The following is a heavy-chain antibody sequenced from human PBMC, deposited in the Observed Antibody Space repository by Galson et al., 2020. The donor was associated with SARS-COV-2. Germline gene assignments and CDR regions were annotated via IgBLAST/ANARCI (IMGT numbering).Heavy chain of an antibody. J-gene: IGHJ4*02. CDR2: LRSRNYGGTT. D-gene: IGHD1-1*01. CDR3: TRLGWNGVRV. V-gene: IGHV3-49*03. CDR1: AFTLGAYA. Sequence: GGSRRLSCTTSAFTLGAYAMSWFRQAPGKGLEWIGLLRSRNYGGTTEHATSVKGRFAISRDDPKSIVYLQMDSLRTADTAVYYCTRLGWNGVRVWGQGTLLTVSS.